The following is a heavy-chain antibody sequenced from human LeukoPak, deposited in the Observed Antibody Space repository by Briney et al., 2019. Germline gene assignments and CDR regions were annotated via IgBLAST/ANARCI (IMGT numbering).Heavy chain of an antibody. CDR3: ARDRFMVRGVNWFDP. J-gene: IGHJ5*02. V-gene: IGHV3-7*01. CDR2: IKRDDGSEK. D-gene: IGHD3-10*01. Sequence: SGGSLRLSCEASGFTFGSYWMTWVRQAPGKGLEWVASIKRDDGSEKNYVDSVKGRFTISRDNAKNSLYLQMNSLRAEDTAVYYCARDRFMVRGVNWFDPWGQGTLVTVSS. CDR1: GFTFGSYW.